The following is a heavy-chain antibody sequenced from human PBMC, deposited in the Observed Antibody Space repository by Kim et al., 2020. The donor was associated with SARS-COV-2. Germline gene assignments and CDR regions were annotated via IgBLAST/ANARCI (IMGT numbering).Heavy chain of an antibody. CDR3: ASLKLRYFDWLLRPYGMDV. D-gene: IGHD3-9*01. J-gene: IGHJ6*02. Sequence: ASVKVSCKASGYTFTSYAMHWVRQAPGQRLEWMGWINAGNGNTKYSQKFQGRVTITRDTSASTAYMELSSLRSEDTAVYYCASLKLRYFDWLLRPYGMDVWGQGTTVTVSS. CDR1: GYTFTSYA. V-gene: IGHV1-3*01. CDR2: INAGNGNT.